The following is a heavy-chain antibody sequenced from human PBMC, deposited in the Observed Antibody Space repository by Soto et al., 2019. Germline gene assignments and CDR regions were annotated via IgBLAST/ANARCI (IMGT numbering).Heavy chain of an antibody. Sequence: GGSLRLSCAVSGFTLDDYTMHWVRQAPGKGLEWVSGVGWNGGDIVYADSVKGRFTVSRDNTRNSLYLEVNSLTTEDTAIYFCAKERAVVVPVSTSYFHYYGLDVWGQGTTVTVSS. CDR2: VGWNGGDI. CDR1: GFTLDDYT. CDR3: AKERAVVVPVSTSYFHYYGLDV. D-gene: IGHD2-2*01. J-gene: IGHJ6*02. V-gene: IGHV3-9*01.